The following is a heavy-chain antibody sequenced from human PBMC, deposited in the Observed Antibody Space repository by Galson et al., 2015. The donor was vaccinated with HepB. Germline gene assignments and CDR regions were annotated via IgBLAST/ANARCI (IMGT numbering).Heavy chain of an antibody. J-gene: IGHJ5*02. CDR1: GYTFTSYA. CDR3: ARDRRDYSNNNWFDP. CDR2: INAGNGNT. V-gene: IGHV1-3*01. Sequence: SVKVSCKASGYTFTSYAMHWVRQAPGQRLEWMGWINAGNGNTKYSQKFQGRVTITRDTSASTAYMELSSLRSEDTAVYYCARDRRDYSNNNWFDPWGQGTLVAVSS. D-gene: IGHD4-11*01.